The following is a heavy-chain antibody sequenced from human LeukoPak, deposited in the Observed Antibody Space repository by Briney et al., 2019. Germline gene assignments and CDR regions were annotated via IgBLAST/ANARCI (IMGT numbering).Heavy chain of an antibody. CDR1: GFTFSSSW. CDR3: ARGWNYAFRFDY. Sequence: PGGSLRLSCAASGFTFSSSWMSWVRQAPGKGLDWVAHIKQDGSEGYYGDSVKGRFTISRDNANNLVYLQMNSLGAGDTAVYYCARGWNYAFRFDYWGQGTLVTVSS. CDR2: IKQDGSEG. J-gene: IGHJ4*02. D-gene: IGHD1-7*01. V-gene: IGHV3-7*01.